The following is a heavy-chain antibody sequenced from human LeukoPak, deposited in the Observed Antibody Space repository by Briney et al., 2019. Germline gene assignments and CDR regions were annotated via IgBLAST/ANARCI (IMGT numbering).Heavy chain of an antibody. CDR1: GFTFSSYT. CDR3: ARGPGMIDY. J-gene: IGHJ4*02. V-gene: IGHV4-39*07. CDR2: IYYSGST. Sequence: GSLRLSCAASGFTFSSYTMNWVRQAPGKGLEWIGSIYYSGSTYYNPSLKSRVTISVDTSKNQFSLKLSSVTAADTAVYYCARGPGMIDYWGQGTLVTVSS. D-gene: IGHD3-22*01.